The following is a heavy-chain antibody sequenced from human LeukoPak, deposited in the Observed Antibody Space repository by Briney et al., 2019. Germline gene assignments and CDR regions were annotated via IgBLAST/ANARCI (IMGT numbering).Heavy chain of an antibody. CDR1: GYSFTSCW. Sequence: GESLKISCKGSGYSFTSCWIGWVRQMPGKGLEWMGIIYPGDSDTRYSPSFQGQVTISADKSISTAYLQWSSLKASDTAMYYCARIGYCSSTSCYWILDYWGQGTLVTVSS. V-gene: IGHV5-51*01. J-gene: IGHJ4*02. CDR2: IYPGDSDT. CDR3: ARIGYCSSTSCYWILDY. D-gene: IGHD2-2*01.